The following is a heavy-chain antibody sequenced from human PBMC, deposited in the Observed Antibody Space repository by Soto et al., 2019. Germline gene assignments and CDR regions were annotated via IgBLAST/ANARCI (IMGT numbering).Heavy chain of an antibody. V-gene: IGHV1-69*13. D-gene: IGHD2-2*01. CDR3: ASGKEGYCSSTSCYADYYYYGMDV. CDR2: IIPIFGTA. CDR1: GRTFSSYA. Sequence: ASVKVSCKASGRTFSSYAISWVRQAPGQGLEWMGGIIPIFGTANYAQKFQGRVTITADESTSTAYMELSSLRSEDTAVYYCASGKEGYCSSTSCYADYYYYGMDVWGQGTTVTVSS. J-gene: IGHJ6*02.